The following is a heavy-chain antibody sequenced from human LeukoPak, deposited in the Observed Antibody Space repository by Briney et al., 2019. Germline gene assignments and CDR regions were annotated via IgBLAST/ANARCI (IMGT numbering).Heavy chain of an antibody. CDR1: GGSISSYY. Sequence: SETLSLTCTVSGGSISSYYWSWIRQPPGKGLEWIGHIYYSGNTNYNPSPKSRVTISVDTSKKQFSLKLSSVTAADTAIYYCARETAAAGSFIAINDYWGQGTLVTVSS. J-gene: IGHJ4*02. V-gene: IGHV4-59*12. CDR3: ARETAAAGSFIAINDY. CDR2: IYYSGNT. D-gene: IGHD6-13*01.